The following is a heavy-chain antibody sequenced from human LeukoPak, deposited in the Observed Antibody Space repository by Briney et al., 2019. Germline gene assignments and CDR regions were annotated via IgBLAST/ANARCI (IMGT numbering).Heavy chain of an antibody. V-gene: IGHV4-39*07. Sequence: SETLSLTCTVSGGSISSSSYYWGWIRQPPGKGLERIGSIYYSGSTYYNPSLKSRVTISVDTSKNQFSLKLSSVTAADTAVYYCAREDVVVTATRGYFDYWGQGTLVTVSS. J-gene: IGHJ4*02. CDR1: GGSISSSSYY. D-gene: IGHD2-21*02. CDR2: IYYSGST. CDR3: AREDVVVTATRGYFDY.